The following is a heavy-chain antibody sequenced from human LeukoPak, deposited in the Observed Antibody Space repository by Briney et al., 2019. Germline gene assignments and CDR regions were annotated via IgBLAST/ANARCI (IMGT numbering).Heavy chain of an antibody. CDR2: IYYSGST. J-gene: IGHJ4*02. CDR1: GGSISSSSYY. D-gene: IGHD4-23*01. Sequence: PSETLSLTCTVSGGSISSSSYYWGRIRQPPGKGLEWIGSIYYSGSTYYNPSLKSRVTISVDTSKNQFSLKLSSVTAADTAVYYCARSTYGGNSVYFDYWGQGTLVTVSS. V-gene: IGHV4-39*01. CDR3: ARSTYGGNSVYFDY.